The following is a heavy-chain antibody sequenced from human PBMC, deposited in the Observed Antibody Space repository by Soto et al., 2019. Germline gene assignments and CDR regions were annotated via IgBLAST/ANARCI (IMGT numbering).Heavy chain of an antibody. V-gene: IGHV3-33*01. CDR2: IWYDGGNK. CDR3: ARASRPYGEIDY. J-gene: IGHJ4*02. Sequence: GGSLRLSCAASGFTFSSYGMHWVRQAPGKGLEWVAVIWYDGGNKYYADSVKGRFTISRDNSKNTLYLQMNSLRAEDTAVYYCARASRPYGEIDYWGQGTLVTVSS. D-gene: IGHD4-17*01. CDR1: GFTFSSYG.